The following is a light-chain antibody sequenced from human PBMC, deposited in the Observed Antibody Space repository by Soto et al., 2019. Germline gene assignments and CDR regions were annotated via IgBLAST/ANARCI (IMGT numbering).Light chain of an antibody. Sequence: DIQMTQSPSSLSASVGDRVTITCRASQSISSWLAWYQQKPGKAPNLLIYDASSLQSGVPPRFSGSGSGTEFTLTISSLQPDDFATYYCQQYNSYWTFGQGTKVDIK. CDR3: QQYNSYWT. J-gene: IGKJ1*01. V-gene: IGKV1-5*01. CDR2: DAS. CDR1: QSISSW.